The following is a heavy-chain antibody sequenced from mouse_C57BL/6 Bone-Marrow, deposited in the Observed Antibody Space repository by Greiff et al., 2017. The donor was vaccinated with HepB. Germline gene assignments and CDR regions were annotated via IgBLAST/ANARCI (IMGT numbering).Heavy chain of an antibody. CDR3: ARRTDYYGSSYVGWYFDV. D-gene: IGHD1-1*01. CDR2: IYPRSGNT. CDR1: GYTFTSYG. V-gene: IGHV1-81*01. J-gene: IGHJ1*03. Sequence: QVQLQQPGAELARPGASVKLSCKASGYTFTSYGISWVKQRTGQGLEWIGEIYPRSGNTYYNEKFKGKATLTADKSSSTAYMELRSLTSEDSAVYFCARRTDYYGSSYVGWYFDVWGTGTTVTVSS.